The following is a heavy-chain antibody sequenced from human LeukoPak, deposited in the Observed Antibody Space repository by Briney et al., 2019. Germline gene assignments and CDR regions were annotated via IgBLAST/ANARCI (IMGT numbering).Heavy chain of an antibody. CDR3: AKVSSSWYLGY. Sequence: PGGSLRLSCAASGFTFSSYALHWVRQAPGKGLEWVAVISYDGTNKYYADSVKGRFTISRDNSKNTLYLQMNSLRAEDTAVYYCAKVSSSWYLGYWGQGTLVTVSS. V-gene: IGHV3-30-3*01. J-gene: IGHJ4*02. CDR1: GFTFSSYA. D-gene: IGHD6-13*01. CDR2: ISYDGTNK.